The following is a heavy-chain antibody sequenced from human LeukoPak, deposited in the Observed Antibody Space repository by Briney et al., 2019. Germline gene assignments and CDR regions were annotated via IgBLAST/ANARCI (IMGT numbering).Heavy chain of an antibody. CDR2: ISSSSSTI. J-gene: IGHJ5*02. D-gene: IGHD3-22*01. CDR1: RFTFNNYS. V-gene: IGHV3-48*01. CDR3: AITKYYYDTTARWFDP. Sequence: PGGSLRLSCAASRFTFNNYSVNWVRQAPGKGLEWVSYISSSSSTIYYADSVKGRFTISRDNAKNSLYLQMNSLRAEDTAVYYCAITKYYYDTTARWFDPWGQGTLVTVSS.